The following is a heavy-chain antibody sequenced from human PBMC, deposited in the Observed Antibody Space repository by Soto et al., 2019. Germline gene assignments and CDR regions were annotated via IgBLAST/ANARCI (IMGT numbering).Heavy chain of an antibody. J-gene: IGHJ6*02. CDR1: GFTFSSYE. CDR3: ARFREVRFLSDGSDYYGMDV. V-gene: IGHV3-48*03. CDR2: ISSSGSTI. Sequence: GGSLRLSCAASGFTFSSYEMNWVRQAPGKGLEWVSYISSSGSTIYYADPVKGRFTISRDNAKNSLYLQMNSLRAEDTAVYYCARFREVRFLSDGSDYYGMDVWGQGTTVTVSS. D-gene: IGHD3-3*01.